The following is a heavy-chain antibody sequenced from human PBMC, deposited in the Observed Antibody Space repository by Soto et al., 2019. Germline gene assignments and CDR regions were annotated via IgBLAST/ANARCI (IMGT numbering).Heavy chain of an antibody. CDR1: GGSFSGYY. J-gene: IGHJ4*02. CDR3: ARNSTGYCSSTSCYDYFDY. D-gene: IGHD2-2*03. CDR2: INHSGST. Sequence: QVQLQQWGAGLLKPSETLSLTCAVYGGSFSGYYWSWIRQPPGKGLEWIGEINHSGSTNYNPSLKIRVTILVDTSKNQFSLKLSSATAADTAVYYCARNSTGYCSSTSCYDYFDYWGQGTLVTVSS. V-gene: IGHV4-34*01.